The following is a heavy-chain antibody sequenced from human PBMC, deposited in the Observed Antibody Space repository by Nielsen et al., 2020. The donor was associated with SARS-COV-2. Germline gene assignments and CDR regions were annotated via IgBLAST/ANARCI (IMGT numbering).Heavy chain of an antibody. CDR3: ARSLVRDDAFDI. J-gene: IGHJ3*02. Sequence: ASVKVSCKASGGTFSSYAISWVRQAPGQGLEWMGWINPNSGGTNYAQKFQGWVTMTRDTSISTAYMELSRLRSDDTAVYYCARSLVRDDAFDIWGQGTMVTVSS. D-gene: IGHD3-9*01. CDR1: GGTFSSYA. CDR2: INPNSGGT. V-gene: IGHV1-2*04.